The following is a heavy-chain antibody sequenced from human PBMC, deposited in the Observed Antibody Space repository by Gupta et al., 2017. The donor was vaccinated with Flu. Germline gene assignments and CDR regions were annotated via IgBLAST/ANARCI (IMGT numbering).Heavy chain of an antibody. V-gene: IGHV3-74*01. Sequence: EVQLVESGGGLVQPGGSLRLSCAASGFPFTDYWMHWVRHVPGKGLVWVSRINSDGGSTSNADSVKGRFTISRDNAKNTLYLQMNSLRAEDTAVYYCVRGMSTVTEVGYYYYGMDVWGQGTTVTVSS. CDR1: GFPFTDYW. CDR2: INSDGGST. CDR3: VRGMSTVTEVGYYYYGMDV. D-gene: IGHD4-4*01. J-gene: IGHJ6*02.